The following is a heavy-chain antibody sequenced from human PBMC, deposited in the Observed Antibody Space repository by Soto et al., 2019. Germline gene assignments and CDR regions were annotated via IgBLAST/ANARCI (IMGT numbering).Heavy chain of an antibody. CDR3: ARGGHCSGGSCYLAY. CDR1: GGSISSVDYY. J-gene: IGHJ4*02. V-gene: IGHV4-30-4*01. D-gene: IGHD2-15*01. CDR2: IYYSGST. Sequence: QVQLQESGPGLVKPSQTLSLTCTVSGGSISSVDYYWSWIRQPPGKGLEWIGYIYYSGSTYYNPSLKSRVTISVDTSKNQFSLKLSSVTAADTAVYYCARGGHCSGGSCYLAYWGQGTLVTVSS.